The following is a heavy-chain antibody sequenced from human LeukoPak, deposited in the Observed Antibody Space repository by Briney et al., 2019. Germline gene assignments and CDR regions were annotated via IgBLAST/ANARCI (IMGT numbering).Heavy chain of an antibody. CDR2: IRSKAYGGTT. J-gene: IGHJ6*03. CDR1: GFTFGDYA. V-gene: IGHV3-49*03. Sequence: QPGGSLRLSCTASGFTFGDYAMSWFRQAPGKGLEWVGFIRSKAYGGTTEYAASVKGRFTISRDDSKSIAYLQMNSLKTEDTAVYYCTRDHYGSGPKTPYYYYYYMDVWGKGTTVTVSS. D-gene: IGHD3-10*01. CDR3: TRDHYGSGPKTPYYYYYYMDV.